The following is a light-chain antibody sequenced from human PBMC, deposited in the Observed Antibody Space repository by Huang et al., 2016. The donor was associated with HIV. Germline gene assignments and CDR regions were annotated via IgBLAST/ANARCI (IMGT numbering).Light chain of an antibody. CDR1: QSISSN. CDR2: RAS. J-gene: IGKJ4*01. Sequence: EVVMTQSPNTLSVSPGERATLACRASQSISSNLAWYQQKPGQAPRLLIYRASARAAGVPAMFSGSGSGTEFTLTISSLQSEDFAIYYCQQYNNWPPLTFGGGTKVEI. V-gene: IGKV3-15*01. CDR3: QQYNNWPPLT.